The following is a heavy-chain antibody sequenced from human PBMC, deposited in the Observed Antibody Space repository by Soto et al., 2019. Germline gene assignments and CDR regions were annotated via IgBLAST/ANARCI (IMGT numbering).Heavy chain of an antibody. V-gene: IGHV4-39*01. D-gene: IGHD3-9*01. Sequence: SETLSLTCTVSGGSISSSSYYWGWIRQPPGKGLEWIGSIYYSGSTYYNPSLKSRATISVDTSKNQFSLKLSSVTAADTAVYYCARHFPTGRLRYLTPHIYGMDVWGQGTTVTVSS. J-gene: IGHJ6*02. CDR3: ARHFPTGRLRYLTPHIYGMDV. CDR1: GGSISSSSYY. CDR2: IYYSGST.